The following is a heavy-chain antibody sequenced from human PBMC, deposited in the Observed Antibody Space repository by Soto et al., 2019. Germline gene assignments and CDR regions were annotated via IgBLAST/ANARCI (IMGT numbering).Heavy chain of an antibody. CDR1: GFTFSTYG. CDR2: ISYDGTNK. J-gene: IGHJ6*02. D-gene: IGHD4-17*01. Sequence: QVQLVESGGGEVQPGRSLTISCAASGFTFSTYGMHWVRQTPGKGLEWVAVISYDGTNKFYSDSVKGRFTISRDNFKKPLTLQMNSLNTEDTAVYSCAKDLQSYGDYDYYCYGMDVWGLGSRVTVSS. V-gene: IGHV3-30*18. CDR3: AKDLQSYGDYDYYCYGMDV.